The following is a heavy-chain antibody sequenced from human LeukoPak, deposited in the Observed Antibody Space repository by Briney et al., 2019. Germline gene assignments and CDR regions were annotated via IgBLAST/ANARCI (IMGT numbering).Heavy chain of an antibody. V-gene: IGHV1-24*01. Sequence: ASVKVSCKVSGYTLTELSMHWVRQAPGKGLEWMGGFDPEDGETIYAQKFQGRVTMTEDTSTDTAYMELSSLRSEDTAVYYCATALPVGPSLVGATRFYWYFHLWGRGTLVTVSS. J-gene: IGHJ2*01. D-gene: IGHD1-26*01. CDR2: FDPEDGET. CDR3: ATALPVGPSLVGATRFYWYFHL. CDR1: GYTLTELS.